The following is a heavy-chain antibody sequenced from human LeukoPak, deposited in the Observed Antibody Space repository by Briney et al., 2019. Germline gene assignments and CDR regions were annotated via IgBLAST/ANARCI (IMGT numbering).Heavy chain of an antibody. Sequence: GGSLRLSCAASGFTFSIYGMGWVRQAPGKGLEWVSSISDNGGNTYYADSAKGRFTISRDNSKNTLYLQMNSLRAEDTAVYYCAKYDYGDSHVDYWGQGTLVTVSS. CDR3: AKYDYGDSHVDY. CDR2: ISDNGGNT. D-gene: IGHD4-17*01. J-gene: IGHJ4*02. CDR1: GFTFSIYG. V-gene: IGHV3-23*01.